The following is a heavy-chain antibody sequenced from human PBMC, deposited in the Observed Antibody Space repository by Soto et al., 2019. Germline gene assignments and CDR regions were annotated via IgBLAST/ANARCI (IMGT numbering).Heavy chain of an antibody. D-gene: IGHD2-2*01. CDR1: GFSFRSYA. Sequence: QVQLVESGGGVVQPGRSLRLSCAASGFSFRSYAMHWVRQAPGKGLEWVAVMSYDGSDKDYADSVKGRFTISRDNSKNTLYLQMSSRRAEDTAAYSCARARLDTPALEYWGQGTLVTVSS. V-gene: IGHV3-30*14. J-gene: IGHJ4*02. CDR3: ARARLDTPALEY. CDR2: MSYDGSDK.